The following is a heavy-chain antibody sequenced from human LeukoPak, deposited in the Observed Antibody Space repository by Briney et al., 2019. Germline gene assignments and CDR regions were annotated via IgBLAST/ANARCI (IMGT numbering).Heavy chain of an antibody. CDR3: ARLRNGYPSGLDY. D-gene: IGHD5-24*01. CDR2: IYYSGST. Sequence: SETLSLTCTVSGGSISSGGYYWGWIRQPPGKRLEWIGSIYYSGSTYYNPSLKSRVTISVDTSKNRFSLNLNSVTAADTAVYYCARLRNGYPSGLDYWGQGTLVTVSS. CDR1: GGSISSGGYY. V-gene: IGHV4-39*01. J-gene: IGHJ4*02.